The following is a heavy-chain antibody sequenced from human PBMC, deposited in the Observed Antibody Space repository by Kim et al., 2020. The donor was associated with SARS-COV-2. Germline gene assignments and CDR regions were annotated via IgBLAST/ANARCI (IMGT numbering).Heavy chain of an antibody. D-gene: IGHD6-13*01. Sequence: PSLKTRVTISVDTSKTQFSLTLSSVTAADTAVYFCARGYGIFSGMDVWGQGATVTVSS. CDR3: ARGYGIFSGMDV. J-gene: IGHJ6*02. V-gene: IGHV4-30-4*05.